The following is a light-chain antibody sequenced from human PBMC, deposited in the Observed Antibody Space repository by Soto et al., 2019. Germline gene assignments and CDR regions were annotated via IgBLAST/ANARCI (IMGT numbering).Light chain of an antibody. V-gene: IGKV1-5*03. J-gene: IGKJ1*01. CDR2: KAS. CDR1: QSISSW. Sequence: MPQYPSTLSSSPGARVTITCRASQSISSWLAWYQQKPGKAPKLLIYKASSLESGVPSRFSGSGSGTEFTITISSLQPDDVATYYCQQYETFSGTFGPGTKVDIK. CDR3: QQYETFSGT.